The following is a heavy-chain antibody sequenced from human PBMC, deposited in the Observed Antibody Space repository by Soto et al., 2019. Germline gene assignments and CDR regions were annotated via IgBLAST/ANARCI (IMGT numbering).Heavy chain of an antibody. D-gene: IGHD4-17*01. CDR3: AHPRGYGVFDAYDI. CDR2: INAGGGST. CDR1: GFTFSTYA. J-gene: IGHJ3*02. Sequence: AGGYLRLSCVASGFTFSTYAMSWVRQAPGKGLEWVSAINAGGGSTYYADSVKGRFTISRDNSINTLYLQMNSLRTGDTAVYYCAHPRGYGVFDAYDIWGQGAMVTVSS. V-gene: IGHV3-23*01.